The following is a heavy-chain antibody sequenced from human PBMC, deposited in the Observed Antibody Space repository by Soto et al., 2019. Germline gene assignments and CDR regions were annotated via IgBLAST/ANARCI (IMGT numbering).Heavy chain of an antibody. Sequence: QVQLVQSGAEVKKPGSSVKVSCKASGGTFSSYAISWVRQAPGQGLEWMGGIIPIFGTANYAQKFQGRVTITADKSTSTAYMELTSLRSEVTAVYYCARPLGYCSSTSCYSHFDYWGQGTLVTVSS. CDR3: ARPLGYCSSTSCYSHFDY. CDR2: IIPIFGTA. CDR1: GGTFSSYA. J-gene: IGHJ4*02. D-gene: IGHD2-2*01. V-gene: IGHV1-69*06.